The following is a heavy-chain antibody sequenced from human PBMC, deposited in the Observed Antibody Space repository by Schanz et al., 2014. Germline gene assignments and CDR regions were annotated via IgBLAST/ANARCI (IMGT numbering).Heavy chain of an antibody. CDR1: GFTFSKYG. J-gene: IGHJ6*03. CDR2: ISSSSSYI. Sequence: VQLVESGGGVVQPGRSLRLSCAASGFTFSKYGVHWVRQAPGKGLEWVSSISSSSSYISYADSVKGRFTISRDNAENSLYLQMNSLRAEDTAVYYCARPSDSSWYMDVWGKGTTVTVSS. CDR3: ARPSDSSWYMDV. V-gene: IGHV3-21*01. D-gene: IGHD2-21*02.